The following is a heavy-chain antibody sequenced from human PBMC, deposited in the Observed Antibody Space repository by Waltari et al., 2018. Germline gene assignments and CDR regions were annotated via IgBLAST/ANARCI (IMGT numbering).Heavy chain of an antibody. Sequence: QVQLPESGLSLLKPSRTRSLLRTVSGGSLRGFYWSWVRQPPGKGLDWIGYIYYTGSTNFNPSLKRRVTMSVDTSKNQFSLKLSSVTAADTAFYYCARGGGGDWEWFDPWGQGTLVTVSS. CDR3: ARGGGGDWEWFDP. V-gene: IGHV4-59*01. D-gene: IGHD2-21*02. CDR2: IYYTGST. J-gene: IGHJ5*02. CDR1: GGSLRGFY.